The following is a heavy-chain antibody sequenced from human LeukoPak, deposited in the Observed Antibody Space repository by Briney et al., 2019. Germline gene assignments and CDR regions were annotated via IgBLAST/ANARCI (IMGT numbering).Heavy chain of an antibody. J-gene: IGHJ6*03. Sequence: SETLSLTCAVSGYSISSGYYWGWIRQPPGKGLEWIGSIYHSGSTYYNPSLKSRVTISVDTSKNQFSLKLSSVTAADTAVYYCARQGGNWGNYYMDVWGKGSLVTVSS. CDR2: IYHSGST. CDR1: GYSISSGYY. V-gene: IGHV4-38-2*01. CDR3: ARQGGNWGNYYMDV. D-gene: IGHD4-23*01.